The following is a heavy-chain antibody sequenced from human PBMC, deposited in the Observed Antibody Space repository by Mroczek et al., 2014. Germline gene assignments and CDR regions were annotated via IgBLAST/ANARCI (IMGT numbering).Heavy chain of an antibody. Sequence: QVQLVESGPGLVKPSQTLSLTCTVSGGSISSGDYYWSWIRQPPGKGLEWIGYIYYSGSTYYNPSLKSRVTISVDTSKNQFSLKLSSVTAADTAVYYCARGWRGNYGRIAAAGTWGQGTLVTVSS. J-gene: IGHJ5*02. D-gene: IGHD6-13*01. CDR3: ARGWRGNYGRIAAAGT. CDR2: IYYSGST. CDR1: GGSISSGDYY. V-gene: IGHV4-30-4*01.